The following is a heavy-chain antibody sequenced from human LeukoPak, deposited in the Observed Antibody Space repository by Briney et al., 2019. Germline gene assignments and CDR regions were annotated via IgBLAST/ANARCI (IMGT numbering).Heavy chain of an antibody. J-gene: IGHJ4*02. D-gene: IGHD1-1*01. CDR2: FGTRSTSI. CDR3: TRWRLGGSNTDDGFDY. V-gene: IGHV3-21*04. Sequence: GGSLRLSCTASGFTFSGYSMNWIHQAPGKGLEWVSSFGTRSTSIYHAGSVKGRFAISRDNAKNSLYLQMNSLRAEDTAVYYCTRWRLGGSNTDDGFDYWGQGTLVTVSS. CDR1: GFTFSGYS.